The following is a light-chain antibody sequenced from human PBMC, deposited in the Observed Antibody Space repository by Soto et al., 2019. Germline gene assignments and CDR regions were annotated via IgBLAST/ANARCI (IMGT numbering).Light chain of an antibody. Sequence: IQMTQSPSSLSASAGGRVTITCRASQTISSYLNWYQQTPGRAPALLISAASTLQSGVPSRFSGGGSGTDFTLTISSLQPEDFATYYCQQSYSSPYTFGQGTKLEIK. J-gene: IGKJ2*01. CDR1: QTISSY. CDR2: AAS. CDR3: QQSYSSPYT. V-gene: IGKV1-39*01.